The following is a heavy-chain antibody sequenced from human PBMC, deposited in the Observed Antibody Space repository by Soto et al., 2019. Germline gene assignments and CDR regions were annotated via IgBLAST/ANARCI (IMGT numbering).Heavy chain of an antibody. CDR1: GGSVSGGSYY. V-gene: IGHV4-61*01. Sequence: PSETLSLTCTVSGGSVSGGSYYWSWIRQPPGKGLEWIGYIFYTGSSNYNLSLKSRATISVDTSQNQFSLKLSSVTAADTAVYYCATDVHGETDDFWRGSLGNWGQGTLVTVSS. J-gene: IGHJ4*02. CDR2: IFYTGSS. D-gene: IGHD3-3*01. CDR3: ATDVHGETDDFWRGSLGN.